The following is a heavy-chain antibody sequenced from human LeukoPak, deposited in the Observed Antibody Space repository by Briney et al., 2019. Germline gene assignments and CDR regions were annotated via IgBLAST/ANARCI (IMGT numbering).Heavy chain of an antibody. CDR2: IYHSGST. J-gene: IGHJ3*02. Sequence: SETLSLTCAVSGGSISSGDYSWSWIRQPPGKGLEWIGYIYHSGSTYYNPSLKSRVTISVDRSKNQFSLKPGSVTAADTAVYYCARVQISLGAFDIWGQGTMVTVSS. CDR3: ARVQISLGAFDI. CDR1: GGSISSGDYS. V-gene: IGHV4-30-2*01.